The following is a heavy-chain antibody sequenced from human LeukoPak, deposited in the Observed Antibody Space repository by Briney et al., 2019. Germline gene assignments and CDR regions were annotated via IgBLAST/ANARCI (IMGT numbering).Heavy chain of an antibody. CDR1: GYTFTGYY. Sequence: ASVKVSCKASGYTFTGYYMHWVRQATGQGLEWMGWINPNSGGTDYAQKFRGRVTMTRDTSISTAYMELSRLRSDDTAVYYCARDPGITGTTEWGQGTLVTVSS. V-gene: IGHV1-2*02. D-gene: IGHD1-7*01. J-gene: IGHJ4*02. CDR2: INPNSGGT. CDR3: ARDPGITGTTE.